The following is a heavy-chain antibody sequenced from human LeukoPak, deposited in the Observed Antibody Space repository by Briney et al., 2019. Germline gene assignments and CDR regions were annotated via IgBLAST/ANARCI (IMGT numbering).Heavy chain of an antibody. V-gene: IGHV1-2*02. CDR2: INSDSGGT. CDR3: ARDTITVTTPYFDY. J-gene: IGHJ4*02. D-gene: IGHD4-17*01. Sequence: GASVKVSCKASGYTFTGYYIGWVRQAPGQGLEWMGWINSDSGGTNYAQKFQGRVTMTRDTSTSTAYMELSSLRSDDTAFYYCARDTITVTTPYFDYWGQGTLVTVPS. CDR1: GYTFTGYY.